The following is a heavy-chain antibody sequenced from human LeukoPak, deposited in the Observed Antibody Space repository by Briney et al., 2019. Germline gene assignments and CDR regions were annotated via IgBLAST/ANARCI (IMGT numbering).Heavy chain of an antibody. CDR2: IYSGGGT. D-gene: IGHD2/OR15-2a*01. J-gene: IGHJ2*01. CDR1: GFIVSSNS. Sequence: AGGSLRLSCAASGFIVSSNSMTWVRQAPGKGLVWVSIIYSGGGTSYADSVKGMFTISRDNSKNTVYLQINSLRAEDTAVYYCARAQNREKYFDLWGRGTLVTVSS. CDR3: ARAQNREKYFDL. V-gene: IGHV3-66*01.